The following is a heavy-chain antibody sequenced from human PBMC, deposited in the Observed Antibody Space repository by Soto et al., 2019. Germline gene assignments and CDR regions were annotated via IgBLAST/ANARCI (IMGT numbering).Heavy chain of an antibody. CDR1: GGTFSSYT. Sequence: SVKVSCKASGGTFSSYTISWVRQAPGQGLEWMGRIIPILGIANYAQKFQGRVTITADKSTSTAYMELSSLRSEDTAVYYCARGMETTYGYFDDXGQGTLVTVSS. CDR2: IIPILGIA. V-gene: IGHV1-69*02. D-gene: IGHD4-4*01. J-gene: IGHJ4*02. CDR3: ARGMETTYGYFDD.